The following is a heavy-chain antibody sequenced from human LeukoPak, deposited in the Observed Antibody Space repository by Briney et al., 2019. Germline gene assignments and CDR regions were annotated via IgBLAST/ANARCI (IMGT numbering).Heavy chain of an antibody. Sequence: SETLSLTCTISGGSISSYYWSWLRQPPGKALEWIGYIYYTGKTYYNPSLEGRVTILVDTSRNHFSVKLSSVTAADTAVYYCARSQNYYGSGDYWSQGTLVTVSS. J-gene: IGHJ4*02. CDR2: IYYTGKT. D-gene: IGHD3-10*01. CDR3: ARSQNYYGSGDY. V-gene: IGHV4-59*01. CDR1: GGSISSYY.